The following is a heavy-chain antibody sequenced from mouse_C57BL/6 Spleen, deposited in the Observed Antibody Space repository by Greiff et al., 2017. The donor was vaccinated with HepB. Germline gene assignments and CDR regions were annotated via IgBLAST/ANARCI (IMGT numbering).Heavy chain of an antibody. D-gene: IGHD6-2*01. Sequence: DVKLVESGGGLVKPGGSLKLSCAASGFTFSSYAMSWVRQTPEKRLEWVATISDGGSYTYYPDNVKGRFTISRDNAKNNLYLQMSHLKSEDTAMYYCARGLSGSFAYWGQGTLVTVSA. J-gene: IGHJ3*01. CDR2: ISDGGSYT. V-gene: IGHV5-4*03. CDR3: ARGLSGSFAY. CDR1: GFTFSSYA.